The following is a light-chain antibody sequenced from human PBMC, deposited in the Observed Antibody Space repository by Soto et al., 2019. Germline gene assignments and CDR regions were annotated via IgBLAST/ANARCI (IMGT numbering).Light chain of an antibody. V-gene: IGKV1-5*03. CDR1: QSISSW. CDR2: KAS. Sequence: DIPMTQSPTTLSASVGDRLTITCRASQSISSWLAWYQQKPGKAPKVLIYKASSLQSGVPSRFSGSGSGTEFTLTISSLQPDDFATYYCQQYNSFPVTFGGGTKVEIK. J-gene: IGKJ4*01. CDR3: QQYNSFPVT.